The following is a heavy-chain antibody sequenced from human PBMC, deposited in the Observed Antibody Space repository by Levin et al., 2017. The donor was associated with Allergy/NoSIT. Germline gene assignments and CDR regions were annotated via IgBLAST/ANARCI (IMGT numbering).Heavy chain of an antibody. V-gene: IGHV4-38-2*01. CDR1: GYSISSGSY. D-gene: IGHD3-3*01. J-gene: IGHJ5*02. Sequence: SETLSLTCAVSGYSISSGSYWGWIRQPPGKGLEWIGSIYHSGSTYYNPSLKSRVTISVDTSKNNFSLKLSSVTASDTAVYYCAYYNFWGGRGLDLWGQGTLVTVSS. CDR3: AYYNFWGGRGLDL. CDR2: IYHSGST.